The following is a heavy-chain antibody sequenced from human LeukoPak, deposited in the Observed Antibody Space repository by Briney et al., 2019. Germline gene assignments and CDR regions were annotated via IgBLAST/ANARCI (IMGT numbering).Heavy chain of an antibody. Sequence: SGGSLRLSCAASGFTFSGYYMSWNRQAPGKGLEWVSYISSSGSTIYYADSVKGRFTISRDNAKNSLYLQMNSLRAEDTAVYYCARYYYDSSGYLYYYYMDVWGKGTTVTVSS. CDR1: GFTFSGYY. CDR2: ISSSGSTI. V-gene: IGHV3-11*04. CDR3: ARYYYDSSGYLYYYYMDV. D-gene: IGHD3-22*01. J-gene: IGHJ6*03.